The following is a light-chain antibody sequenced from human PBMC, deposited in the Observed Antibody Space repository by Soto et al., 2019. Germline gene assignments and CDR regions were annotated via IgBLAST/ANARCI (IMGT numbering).Light chain of an antibody. CDR1: QSANSY. V-gene: IGKV3-11*01. CDR3: QQRSSWPPPT. CDR2: DAS. Sequence: EIVLTQSPATLSLSPGETATLSCRASQSANSYLAWYQQRPGQAPRLLIYDASNRATGIPARFSGSGSGTDFTLTISSLEPEDFAIYYCQQRSSWPPPTFGGGTRVDMK. J-gene: IGKJ4*01.